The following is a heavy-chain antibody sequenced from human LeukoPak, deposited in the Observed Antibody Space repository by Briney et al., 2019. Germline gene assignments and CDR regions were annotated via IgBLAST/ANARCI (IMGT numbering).Heavy chain of an antibody. CDR2: IYYSGST. Sequence: KPSETLSLTCTVSAGSISSSSYYWGWIRQPPGKGLEGIVSIYYSGSTYYNPSLKSRVTISVDTPKNQFSLKLSSVTAADTAVYYCARREQQLGWFDPWGQGTLVTVSS. V-gene: IGHV4-39*01. D-gene: IGHD6-13*01. J-gene: IGHJ5*02. CDR1: AGSISSSSYY. CDR3: ARREQQLGWFDP.